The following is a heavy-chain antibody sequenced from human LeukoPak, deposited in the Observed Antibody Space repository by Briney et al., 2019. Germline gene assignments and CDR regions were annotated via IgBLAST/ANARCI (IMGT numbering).Heavy chain of an antibody. CDR1: GFSFSSFA. V-gene: IGHV3-23*01. D-gene: IGHD3-22*01. Sequence: GGSLRLSCAASGFSFSSFAMTWVRQAPGKGLGWVAGISDSGGRTNYADSVKGRFTISRDNPKNTLYLQMNSLRAEDTAVYFCAKRGVVIRVILVGFHKEAYYFDSWGQGALVTISS. CDR2: ISDSGGRT. CDR3: AKRGVVIRVILVGFHKEAYYFDS. J-gene: IGHJ4*02.